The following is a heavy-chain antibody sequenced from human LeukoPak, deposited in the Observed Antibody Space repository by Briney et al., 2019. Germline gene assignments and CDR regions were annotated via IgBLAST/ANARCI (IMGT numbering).Heavy chain of an antibody. CDR2: ISYDGSNK. V-gene: IGHV3-30*18. D-gene: IGHD3-22*01. CDR3: TKAGGLDYYDSSGTIY. Sequence: PGGSLRLSCAASGFTFSSYGMHWVRQAPGKGLEWVAVISYDGSNKYYADSVKGRFTISRDNSKNTLYLQMNSLRAEDTAVYYCTKAGGLDYYDSSGTIYWGQGTLVTVSS. J-gene: IGHJ4*02. CDR1: GFTFSSYG.